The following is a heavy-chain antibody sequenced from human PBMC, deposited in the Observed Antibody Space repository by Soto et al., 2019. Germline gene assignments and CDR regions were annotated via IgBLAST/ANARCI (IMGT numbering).Heavy chain of an antibody. CDR2: ISAYNGNT. V-gene: IGHV1-18*01. CDR1: GYTFTSYG. D-gene: IGHD3-10*01. CDR3: ARDRTPASYGSGRGYGMDV. J-gene: IGHJ6*02. Sequence: QVQLVQSGAEVKKPGASVKVSCKASGYTFTSYGISWVRQAPGQGLEWMGWISAYNGNTNYAQKLQGRVTMTTDTATSTAYMELRSLRSDDTAVYYCARDRTPASYGSGRGYGMDVWGQGTTVTVSS.